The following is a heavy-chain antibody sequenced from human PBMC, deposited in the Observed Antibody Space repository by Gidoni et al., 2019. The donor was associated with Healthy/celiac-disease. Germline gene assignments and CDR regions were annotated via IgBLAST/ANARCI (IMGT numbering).Heavy chain of an antibody. V-gene: IGHV3-23*01. D-gene: IGHD1-1*01. CDR1: GFTFSSYG. CDR3: AKDRATGSQGYMDV. J-gene: IGHJ6*03. CDR2: ISGSGGST. Sequence: EVQLLESGGGLVQPGGSLRLSCAASGFTFSSYGMSWVRQAPGKGREWVSAISGSGGSTYYADSVKGRFTISRDNSKNTLYLQMNSLRAEDTAVYYCAKDRATGSQGYMDVWGKGTTVTVSS.